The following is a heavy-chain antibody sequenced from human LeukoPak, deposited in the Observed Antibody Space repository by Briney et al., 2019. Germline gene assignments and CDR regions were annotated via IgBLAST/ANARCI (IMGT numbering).Heavy chain of an antibody. D-gene: IGHD2-21*02. CDR2: IYYSGST. Sequence: SETLSLTCTVSGGSISSYYWSWIRQPPGKGLEWIGYIYYSGSTNYNPSLKSRVTISVDTSKTQFSLKLSSVTAADTAVYYCAREQYCGGDCYFFDYWGQGTLVTVSS. CDR1: GGSISSYY. V-gene: IGHV4-59*01. J-gene: IGHJ4*02. CDR3: AREQYCGGDCYFFDY.